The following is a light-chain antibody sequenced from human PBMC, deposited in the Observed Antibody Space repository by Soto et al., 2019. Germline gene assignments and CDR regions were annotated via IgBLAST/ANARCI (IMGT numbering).Light chain of an antibody. Sequence: EIVSTQSPATLSLSPGDTATLSCRASQSVTSSLAWFQQKPGQAPRLLIYDVSRRATAIPARFSGSGSGTDFTLTISSLEPEDFAVYYCQQRTTWPTFGGGTKVEIK. CDR1: QSVTSS. CDR2: DVS. J-gene: IGKJ4*01. V-gene: IGKV3-11*01. CDR3: QQRTTWPT.